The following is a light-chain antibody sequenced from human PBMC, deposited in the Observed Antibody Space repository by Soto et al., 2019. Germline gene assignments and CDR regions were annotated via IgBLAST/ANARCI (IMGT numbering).Light chain of an antibody. CDR2: NTN. CDR3: VLYMGSGRV. J-gene: IGLJ3*02. V-gene: IGLV8-61*01. Sequence: QAVVTQEPSFSVSPGRTVPLTCGLSSGSVSTTNYPSWIQLTPGQPPRTLIYNTNTRSSGVPDRFSGSILGNKAALTITGDQTDEESDYYCVLYMGSGRVLVGGTKLTVL. CDR1: SGSVSTTNY.